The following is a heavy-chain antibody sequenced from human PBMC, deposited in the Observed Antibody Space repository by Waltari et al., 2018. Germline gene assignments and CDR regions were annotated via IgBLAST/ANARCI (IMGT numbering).Heavy chain of an antibody. J-gene: IGHJ4*02. D-gene: IGHD3-10*01. V-gene: IGHV3-66*02. Sequence: EVQVVESGGGLVHPGESLRLSCAASGFTVSSNHMSWGRQAPGKGMEWASLRNDAGSSYYPDAVRGRVTISRDNSKNAVHLQMNSLRVDETATYYCARASDEKTAMVYFDHWGQGTRVSVSS. CDR1: GFTVSSNH. CDR3: ARASDEKTAMVYFDH. CDR2: RNDAGSS.